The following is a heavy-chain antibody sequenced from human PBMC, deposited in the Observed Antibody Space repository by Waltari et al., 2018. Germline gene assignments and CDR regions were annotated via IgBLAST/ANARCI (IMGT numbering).Heavy chain of an antibody. V-gene: IGHV4-30-2*01. J-gene: IGHJ3*02. D-gene: IGHD4-17*01. CDR1: GGSISSGGYS. CDR3: ASYNQDDYGDSYDAFDI. Sequence: QLQLQESGSGLVKPSQTLSLTCAVSGGSISSGGYSWSWIRQPPGKGLEWIGYIYHSGSTYYNPSLKSRVTISVDRSKNQFSLKLSSVTAADTAVYYCASYNQDDYGDSYDAFDIWGQGTMVTVSS. CDR2: IYHSGST.